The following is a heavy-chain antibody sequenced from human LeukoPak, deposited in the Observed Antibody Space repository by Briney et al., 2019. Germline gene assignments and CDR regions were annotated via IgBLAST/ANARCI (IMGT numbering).Heavy chain of an antibody. J-gene: IGHJ6*03. CDR2: IYYSGST. CDR3: ARHLASFTMVRFMDV. D-gene: IGHD3-10*01. CDR1: GYSISSGYY. Sequence: PSEILSLTCTVSGYSISSGYYWGWIRQPPGKGLEWIGSIYYSGSTYYNPSLKSRVTISVDTSKNQFSLKLSSVTAADTAVYYCARHLASFTMVRFMDVWGKGTTVTVSS. V-gene: IGHV4-38-2*02.